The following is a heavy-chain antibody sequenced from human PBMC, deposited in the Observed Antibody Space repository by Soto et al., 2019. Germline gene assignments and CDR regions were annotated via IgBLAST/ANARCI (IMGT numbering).Heavy chain of an antibody. D-gene: IGHD5-18*01. Sequence: GGSLRLSCAASGFTFSSYSMNWVRQAPGKGLEWVGRIKSKTDGGTTDYAAPVKGRFTISRDDSKNTLYLQMNSLKTEDTAVYYCTTARPLVGLPHSYYGMDVWGQGTTVTVPS. V-gene: IGHV3-15*07. CDR1: GFTFSSYS. CDR3: TTARPLVGLPHSYYGMDV. J-gene: IGHJ6*02. CDR2: IKSKTDGGTT.